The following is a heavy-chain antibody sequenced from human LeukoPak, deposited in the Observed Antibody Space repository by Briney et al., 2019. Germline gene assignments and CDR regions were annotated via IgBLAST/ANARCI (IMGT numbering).Heavy chain of an antibody. CDR2: IYYSGST. D-gene: IGHD4-17*01. J-gene: IGHJ6*03. Sequence: KPSETVSLTCTVSGGSIRSYYWSWIRQPPGKGLEWIGSIYYSGSTYYNPSLKSRVTISVDTSKNQFSLKLSSVTAADTAVYYCARHRYGDYPYYYYYMDVWGKGTTVTVSS. V-gene: IGHV4-59*05. CDR1: GGSIRSYY. CDR3: ARHRYGDYPYYYYYMDV.